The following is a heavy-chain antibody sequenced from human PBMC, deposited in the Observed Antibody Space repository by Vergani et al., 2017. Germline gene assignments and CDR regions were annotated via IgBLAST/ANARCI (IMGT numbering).Heavy chain of an antibody. CDR1: GGSFSDYY. CDR3: ACIARAPTRRNPPPDY. D-gene: IGHD2-8*01. J-gene: IGHJ4*02. Sequence: QVQLQEWGAGLLKTSETLSLTCGVSGGSFSDYYWSWIRQAPGMGLEWIGEVNHGGSTNSNPSLKSRVSISVDTSKNQFSLQLTSVTAADSALYVCACIARAPTRRNPPPDYWCQRILVIVSS. V-gene: IGHV4-34*01. CDR2: VNHGGST.